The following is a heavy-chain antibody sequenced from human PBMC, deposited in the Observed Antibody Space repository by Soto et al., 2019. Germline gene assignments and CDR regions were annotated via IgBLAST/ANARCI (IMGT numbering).Heavy chain of an antibody. J-gene: IGHJ4*02. D-gene: IGHD3-22*01. Sequence: TLSLTCTVTGASISSSSYNWLWIRQPPGKGLEWIGSIYYSGSTYYNPSLKSRVTISVDTSKNQFSLKLSSVTAADTAVYYCARRGYYYDSSGYPSVWYWGQGTLVTVS. CDR2: IYYSGST. CDR1: GASISSSSYN. CDR3: ARRGYYYDSSGYPSVWY. V-gene: IGHV4-39*01.